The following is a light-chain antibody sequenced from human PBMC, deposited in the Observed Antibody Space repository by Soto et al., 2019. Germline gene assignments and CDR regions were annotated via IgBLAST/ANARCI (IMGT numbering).Light chain of an antibody. CDR2: SES. J-gene: IGKJ1*01. V-gene: IGKV3-15*01. CDR1: QFVSTN. CDR3: QQYSKWPRT. Sequence: EIVMTQSPATLSVSPGERATLSCRASQFVSTNLAWYQQKPGQAPRLLIYSESTRATNIPARCSVCGSGTEFTLTISGLQSEDVAVYYWQQYSKWPRTFGKGPKVEI.